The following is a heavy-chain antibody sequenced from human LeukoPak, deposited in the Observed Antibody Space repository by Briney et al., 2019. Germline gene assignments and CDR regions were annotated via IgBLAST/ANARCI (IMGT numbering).Heavy chain of an antibody. CDR3: ARSRAAAGYYYMDV. CDR2: ISSSSSYI. Sequence: GGSLRLSCAASVFTFSSYSMNWVRQAPGKGLEWVSSISSSSSYIYYADSVKGRFTISRDNAKNSLYLQMNSLRAEDTAVYYCARSRAAAGYYYMDVWGKGTTVTVSS. CDR1: VFTFSSYS. D-gene: IGHD6-13*01. J-gene: IGHJ6*03. V-gene: IGHV3-21*01.